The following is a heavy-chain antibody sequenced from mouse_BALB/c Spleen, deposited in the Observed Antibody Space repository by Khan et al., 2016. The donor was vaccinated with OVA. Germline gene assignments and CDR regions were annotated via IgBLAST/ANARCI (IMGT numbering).Heavy chain of an antibody. CDR1: GFTFSTYA. J-gene: IGHJ3*01. CDR2: ISSGGDYI. D-gene: IGHD1-1*01. Sequence: EVELVESGGDLVKPGGSLKLSCSASGFTFSTYAMSWVRQTPEKRLEWVATISSGGDYIYYPDSVKGRFTISRDNAKNTLYLQMSSLRSEDTAMXCCSRHNYGAFAYWGQGTLVTVSA. CDR3: SRHNYGAFAY. V-gene: IGHV5-9-3*01.